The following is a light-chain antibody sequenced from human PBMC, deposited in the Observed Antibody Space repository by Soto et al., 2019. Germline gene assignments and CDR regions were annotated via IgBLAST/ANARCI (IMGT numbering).Light chain of an antibody. V-gene: IGKV1-5*03. CDR1: QNISSW. CDR3: QQYNLKSLS. CDR2: QAS. Sequence: DIQMTQSPSTLSASIGDRVTITCRASQNISSWLSWYQQKPGKAPNLLIYQASILESGVPSRFSGSGSGTEFSLTISSLQPDDLSTFFCQQYNLKSLSVGGGTKVEIK. J-gene: IGKJ4*01.